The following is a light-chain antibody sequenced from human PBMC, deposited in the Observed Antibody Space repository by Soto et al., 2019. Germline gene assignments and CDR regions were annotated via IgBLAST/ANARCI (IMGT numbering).Light chain of an antibody. J-gene: IGKJ1*01. CDR2: EAS. CDR1: QSISSY. V-gene: IGKV1-39*01. CDR3: QHSYITPWT. Sequence: DIQMTQSPSSLSASVGDRVTVTCRASQSISSYLNWYQQKPGKAPKLLIYEASSLQSGVPSRFSGCGSGTDFTLTISSLQPEDFATYYCQHSYITPWTFGQGTRVEIK.